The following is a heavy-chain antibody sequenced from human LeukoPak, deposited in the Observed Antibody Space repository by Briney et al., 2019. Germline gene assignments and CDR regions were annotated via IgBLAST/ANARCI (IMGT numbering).Heavy chain of an antibody. Sequence: ASVKVSCKASGYTFTSYGISWVRQAPGQGLEWMGWISAYNGNTNYAQKLQGRVTMTTDTSTSTAYMELRSLRSNDTAVYYCARDRKYQLLSGAYFDYWGQGTLVTVSS. CDR3: ARDRKYQLLSGAYFDY. CDR1: GYTFTSYG. J-gene: IGHJ4*02. V-gene: IGHV1-18*01. D-gene: IGHD2-2*01. CDR2: ISAYNGNT.